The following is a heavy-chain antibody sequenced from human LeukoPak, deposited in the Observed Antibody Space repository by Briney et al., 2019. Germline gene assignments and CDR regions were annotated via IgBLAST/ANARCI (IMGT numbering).Heavy chain of an antibody. CDR2: VGISSGNT. Sequence: LSLTCAVYGGSFSGYYWSWIRQPPGKGLEWISYVGISSGNTKYADSVKGRFTISRDNSKNTLYLRMNSLRAEDTAVYNCAKGDYDYVEIGYFDYWGQGTLVTVSS. D-gene: IGHD5-12*01. CDR1: GGSFSGYY. J-gene: IGHJ4*02. V-gene: IGHV3-11*03. CDR3: AKGDYDYVEIGYFDY.